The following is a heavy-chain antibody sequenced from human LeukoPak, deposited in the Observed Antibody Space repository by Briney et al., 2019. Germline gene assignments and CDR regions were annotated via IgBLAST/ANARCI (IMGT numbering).Heavy chain of an antibody. CDR1: GYSFTSYW. Sequence: GESLKISCKGSGYSFTSYWISWVRQMPGKGLEWMGRIDPSDSYTNYSPSFQGHVTISADKSISTAYLQWSSLKASDTAMYYCARQRCSSTSCYYYYGMDVWGEGTTVTVSS. D-gene: IGHD2-2*01. CDR2: IDPSDSYT. CDR3: ARQRCSSTSCYYYYGMDV. J-gene: IGHJ6*04. V-gene: IGHV5-10-1*01.